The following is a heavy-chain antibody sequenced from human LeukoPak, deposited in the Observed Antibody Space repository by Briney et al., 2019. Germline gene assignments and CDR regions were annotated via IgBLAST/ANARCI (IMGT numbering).Heavy chain of an antibody. Sequence: SETLSLTCTVSGGSISSSSYYWGWIRQPPGKGLEWIGSIYYSGSTYYNPSLKSRVTISVDTSKNQFPLKLSSVTAADTAVYYCARANSWAYYYYGMDVWGQGTTVTVSS. D-gene: IGHD4-23*01. CDR1: GGSISSSSYY. CDR2: IYYSGST. J-gene: IGHJ6*02. V-gene: IGHV4-39*06. CDR3: ARANSWAYYYYGMDV.